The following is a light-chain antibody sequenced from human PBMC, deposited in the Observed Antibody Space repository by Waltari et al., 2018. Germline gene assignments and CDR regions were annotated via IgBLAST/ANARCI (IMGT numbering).Light chain of an antibody. CDR3: QQRTSWPPGLS. CDR2: DVS. V-gene: IGKV3-11*01. CDR1: QSVSNN. Sequence: EIVLTQSPATLSLSPGERATLSCRASQSVSNNLAWYQQKPGHAPRLLIYDVSSRATGIPARISARGAGTDFTLTISSLEPEDSAVYYCQQRTSWPPGLSFGGGTNVEIK. J-gene: IGKJ4*01.